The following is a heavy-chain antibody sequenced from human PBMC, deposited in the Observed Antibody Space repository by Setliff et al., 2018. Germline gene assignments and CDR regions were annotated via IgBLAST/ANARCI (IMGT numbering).Heavy chain of an antibody. CDR1: GYTFTSYA. Sequence: ASVKVSCKASGYTFTSYALHWLRQAPGQRLEWMAYINGGNGNTHYSQKFRGRVTVARDTSASTVFMELSTLSSEDTAVYYCAREVYDILTGYSYWYFDLWGRGTLVTVSS. V-gene: IGHV1-3*01. CDR2: INGGNGNT. CDR3: AREVYDILTGYSYWYFDL. D-gene: IGHD3-9*01. J-gene: IGHJ2*01.